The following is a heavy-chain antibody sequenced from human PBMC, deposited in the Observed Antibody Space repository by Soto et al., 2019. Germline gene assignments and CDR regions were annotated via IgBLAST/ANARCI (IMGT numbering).Heavy chain of an antibody. J-gene: IGHJ6*02. CDR1: GGSFSGYY. Sequence: SETLSLTCAVYGGSFSGYYWSWIRQPPGKGLEWIGEINHSGSTNYNPSLKSRVTISVDTSKNQFSLKLSSVTAADTAVYYCAGGYSYGSRSYYYYYYGMDVWGQGTTVTVSS. D-gene: IGHD5-18*01. CDR3: AGGYSYGSRSYYYYYYGMDV. V-gene: IGHV4-34*01. CDR2: INHSGST.